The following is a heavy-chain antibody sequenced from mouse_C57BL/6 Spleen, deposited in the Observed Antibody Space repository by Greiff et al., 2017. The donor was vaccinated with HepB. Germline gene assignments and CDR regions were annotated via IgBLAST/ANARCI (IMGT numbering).Heavy chain of an antibody. V-gene: IGHV1-42*01. CDR1: GYSFTGYY. D-gene: IGHD2-13*01. Sequence: VQLQQSGPELVKPGASVKISCKASGYSFTGYYMNWVKQSPEKSLEWIGEINPSTGGTTYNQKFKAKATLTVDKSSSTAYMQLKSLTSEDSSVYYCAGDGDYGFAYWGQGTLVTVSA. CDR2: INPSTGGT. CDR3: AGDGDYGFAY. J-gene: IGHJ3*01.